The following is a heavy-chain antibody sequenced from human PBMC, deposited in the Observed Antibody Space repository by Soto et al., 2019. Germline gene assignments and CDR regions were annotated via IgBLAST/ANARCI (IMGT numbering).Heavy chain of an antibody. Sequence: QVQLVQSGAEVKKPGASVKVSCKASGYTFNKYAMQWVRQAPGQRLEWMGWINAGNGNTKYSQKFQGRVTITRDTSASTAYMELSSLRSEDTAVYYCARDHAYGIPAYWGQGTLVTVSS. V-gene: IGHV1-3*01. CDR1: GYTFNKYA. CDR3: ARDHAYGIPAY. D-gene: IGHD2-21*01. J-gene: IGHJ4*02. CDR2: INAGNGNT.